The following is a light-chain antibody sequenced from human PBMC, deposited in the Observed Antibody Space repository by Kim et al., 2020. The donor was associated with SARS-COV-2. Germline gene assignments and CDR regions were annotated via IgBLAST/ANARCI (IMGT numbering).Light chain of an antibody. CDR1: LLAIKS. V-gene: IGLV3-27*01. Sequence: SVSPGQSARVTGSGDLLAIKSVRWFQQKPGQAPVLVIYKDTERPSGIPERFSGSSSGTTVTLTIRGAQVEDEAAYHCYVAADNKGVFGGGTQLTVL. J-gene: IGLJ3*02. CDR3: YVAADNKGV. CDR2: KDT.